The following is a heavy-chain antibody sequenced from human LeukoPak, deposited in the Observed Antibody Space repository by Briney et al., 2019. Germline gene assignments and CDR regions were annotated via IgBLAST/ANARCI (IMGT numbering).Heavy chain of an antibody. CDR1: GGSFSGYY. CDR3: ARGYSPDSSGPYYFDY. Sequence: SETLSLTCAVYGGSFSGYYWSWIRQPPGKGLEWIGEINHSGSTNYSPSLKSRVTISVDTSKNQFSLKLSSVTAADTAVYHCARGYSPDSSGPYYFDYWGQGTLVTVSS. CDR2: INHSGST. J-gene: IGHJ4*02. V-gene: IGHV4-34*01. D-gene: IGHD6-19*01.